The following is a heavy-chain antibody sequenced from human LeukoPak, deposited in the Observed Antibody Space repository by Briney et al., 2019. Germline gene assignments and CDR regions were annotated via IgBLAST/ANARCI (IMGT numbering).Heavy chain of an antibody. CDR1: KFSFSSYW. D-gene: IGHD2-8*02. CDR2: INSDGSRT. J-gene: IGHJ5*02. CDR3: ARFLTGSWDWFDP. Sequence: GGSLRLSCAASKFSFSSYWMHWVRQAPGKGLVWVSRINSDGSRTNYADSVKGRFTISRDNAKNTLYLQMSSLRAEDTAVYYCARFLTGSWDWFDPWGQGALVTVSS. V-gene: IGHV3-74*01.